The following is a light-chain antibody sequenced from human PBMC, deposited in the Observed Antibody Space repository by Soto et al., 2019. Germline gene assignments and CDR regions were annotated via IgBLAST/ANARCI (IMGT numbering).Light chain of an antibody. Sequence: EIVMTQSPATLSVSPVERANLSCRASQSVSSNLAWYKQKPGQTPRLLIYGASTRATGIPDRFSGSGSGTDFTLTIDRLEPEDFAVYYCQQSLNPKTFGQGTKV. CDR3: QQSLNPKT. CDR1: QSVSSN. J-gene: IGKJ1*01. CDR2: GAS. V-gene: IGKV3D-15*01.